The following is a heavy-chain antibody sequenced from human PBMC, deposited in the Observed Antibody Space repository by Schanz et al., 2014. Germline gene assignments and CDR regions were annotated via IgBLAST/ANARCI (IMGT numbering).Heavy chain of an antibody. Sequence: VQLVESGGGLAQPGGSLRLSCAASGFTFSDYYMSWIRQAPGKGLEWVSYISSSSSYTNYADSVKGRFTISRDNAKNSLYLQMNSLRAEDTAVYYCARSYSSGWYPYYYGMDVWGQGTTVTVSS. D-gene: IGHD6-19*01. CDR2: ISSSSSYT. J-gene: IGHJ6*02. CDR3: ARSYSSGWYPYYYGMDV. V-gene: IGHV3-11*06. CDR1: GFTFSDYY.